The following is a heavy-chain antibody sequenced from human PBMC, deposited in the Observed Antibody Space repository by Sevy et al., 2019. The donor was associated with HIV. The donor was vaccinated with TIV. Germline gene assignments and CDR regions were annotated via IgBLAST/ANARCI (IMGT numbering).Heavy chain of an antibody. CDR1: GFAFSTHA. J-gene: IGHJ4*01. D-gene: IGHD1-26*01. V-gene: IGHV3-30-3*01. Sequence: GGSLRLSCAASGFAFSTHAMHWVRQAPGKGLEWVAVISYEGTETFYAASGEGRFTISRDNSKNMLSLQINSLKPEDTAWYYCAGDGGYSIKWYPLYWGHGTLVTVSS. CDR3: AGDGGYSIKWYPLY. CDR2: ISYEGTET.